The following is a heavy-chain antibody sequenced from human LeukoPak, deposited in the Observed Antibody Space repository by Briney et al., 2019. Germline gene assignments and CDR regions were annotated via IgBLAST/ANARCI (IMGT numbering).Heavy chain of an antibody. CDR2: IIPIFGTA. J-gene: IGHJ4*02. V-gene: IGHV1-69*06. CDR1: GGTFSSYV. D-gene: IGHD3-22*01. CDR3: ARGSPPRRNYDSRGYYSYYFDY. Sequence: ASVKVSCKASGGTFSSYVINWVRQAPGQGLEWMGGIIPIFGTANYAQKFQGRVTITADKSTSTAYMELSSLRSEDTAVYYCARGSPPRRNYDSRGYYSYYFDYWGQGTLVTVSS.